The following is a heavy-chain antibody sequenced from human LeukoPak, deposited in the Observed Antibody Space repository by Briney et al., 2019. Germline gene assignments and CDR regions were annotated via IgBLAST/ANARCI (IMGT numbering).Heavy chain of an antibody. CDR1: GFTFSDYE. Sequence: TGGSLRLSCAASGFTFSDYEMNWVRQPPPKGLEWVSYISSSGSTIYYEDSVKGRFTISRDNAKNSLYLQINSLRAEDTAVYYCARLRGGYRLYWGQGTLVTVSS. D-gene: IGHD5-24*01. J-gene: IGHJ4*02. CDR3: ARLRGGYRLY. CDR2: ISSSGSTI. V-gene: IGHV3-48*03.